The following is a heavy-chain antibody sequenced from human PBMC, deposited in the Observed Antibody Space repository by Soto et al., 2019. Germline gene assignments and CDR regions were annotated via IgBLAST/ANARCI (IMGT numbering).Heavy chain of an antibody. CDR3: AKSQDIVVVVAATPFDY. Sequence: PGGSLRLSCAASGFTFISYAMSWGRQAPGKGLEWVSAISGSGGSTYYADSVKGRFTISRDNSKNTLYLQMNSLRAEDTAVYYCAKSQDIVVVVAATPFDYWGQGTLVTVSS. CDR1: GFTFISYA. J-gene: IGHJ4*02. V-gene: IGHV3-23*01. D-gene: IGHD2-15*01. CDR2: ISGSGGST.